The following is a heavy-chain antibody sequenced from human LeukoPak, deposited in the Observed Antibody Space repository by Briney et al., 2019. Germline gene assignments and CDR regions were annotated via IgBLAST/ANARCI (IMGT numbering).Heavy chain of an antibody. D-gene: IGHD3/OR15-3a*01. Sequence: SETLSLTCTVSGGSTSNTTYYWVWIRQPPGKGLEWIGSIYYSGSMYYNASLKSRVTISVDTSKNQFSLKLSSVTAADTAVYYCAKAPPKEYDFWSGYYNYMDVWGKGTTVTVSS. J-gene: IGHJ6*03. CDR1: GGSTSNTTYY. CDR3: AKAPPKEYDFWSGYYNYMDV. CDR2: IYYSGSM. V-gene: IGHV4-39*07.